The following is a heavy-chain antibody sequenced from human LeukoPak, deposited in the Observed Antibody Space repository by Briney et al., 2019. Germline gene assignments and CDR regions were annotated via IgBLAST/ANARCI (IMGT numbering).Heavy chain of an antibody. D-gene: IGHD2/OR15-2a*01. V-gene: IGHV3-30*18. CDR2: ISYDGSNK. CDR1: GFTFSDYG. Sequence: GGSLRLSCAASGFTFSDYGMHWVRQAPGKGLEWVAVISYDGSNKYYADSVKGRFTISRDNSKNTLYLQMNTLRAEDTAVYYCAKGPFYGTQSNFDPWGQGTLVTVSS. J-gene: IGHJ5*02. CDR3: AKGPFYGTQSNFDP.